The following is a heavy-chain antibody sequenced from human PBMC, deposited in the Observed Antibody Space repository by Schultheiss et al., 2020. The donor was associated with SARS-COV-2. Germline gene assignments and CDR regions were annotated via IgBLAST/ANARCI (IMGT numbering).Heavy chain of an antibody. J-gene: IGHJ4*02. CDR3: ARQAGDIVLMVYASETESGRCYFDY. CDR2: IYYSGST. Sequence: SETLSLTCTVSGGSISSSSYYWGWIRQPPGKGLEWIGSIYYSGSTYYNPSLKSRVTISVDTSKNHFSLKLSSVTAADTAVYYCARQAGDIVLMVYASETESGRCYFDYWGQGTLVTVSS. CDR1: GGSISSSSYY. V-gene: IGHV4-39*01. D-gene: IGHD2-8*01.